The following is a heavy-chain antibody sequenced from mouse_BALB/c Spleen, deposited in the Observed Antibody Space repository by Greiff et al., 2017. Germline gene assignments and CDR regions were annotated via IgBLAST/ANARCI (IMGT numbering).Heavy chain of an antibody. Sequence: EVKLVESGGGLVKLGGSLKLSCAASGFTFSSYYMSWVRQTPEKRLELVAAINSNGGSTYYPDTVKGRFTISRDNAKNTLYLQMSSLKSEDTALYYCARHKYYGSSYYWYFDVWGAGTTVTVSS. D-gene: IGHD1-1*01. CDR3: ARHKYYGSSYYWYFDV. J-gene: IGHJ1*01. CDR2: INSNGGST. V-gene: IGHV5-6-2*01. CDR1: GFTFSSYY.